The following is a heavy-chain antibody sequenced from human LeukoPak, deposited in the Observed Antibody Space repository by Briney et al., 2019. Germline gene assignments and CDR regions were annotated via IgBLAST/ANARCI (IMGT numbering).Heavy chain of an antibody. V-gene: IGHV3-30*02. J-gene: IGHJ4*02. Sequence: GGSLRLSCAASGFTFSSYGMHWVRQALGKGLEWVAFIRYDGSNKYYADSVKGRFTISRDNSKNTLYLQMNSLRAEDTAVYYCAKDLRIGYCSSTSCFWGQGTLVTVSS. CDR1: GFTFSSYG. D-gene: IGHD2-2*01. CDR3: AKDLRIGYCSSTSCF. CDR2: IRYDGSNK.